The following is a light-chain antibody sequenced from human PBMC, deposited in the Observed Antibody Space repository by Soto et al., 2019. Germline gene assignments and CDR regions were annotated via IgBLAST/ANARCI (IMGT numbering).Light chain of an antibody. CDR1: QSISRS. Sequence: DIQMTQSPSTLSASVGARVTITCRASQSISRSLAWYQQKSGKAPKLLIYDASSLERGVPSRFSGSGFGTEFTLAISGLQPRDFATYYLQQYRSYFLTFGPWTTVDMK. CDR2: DAS. J-gene: IGKJ3*01. V-gene: IGKV1-5*01. CDR3: QQYRSYFLT.